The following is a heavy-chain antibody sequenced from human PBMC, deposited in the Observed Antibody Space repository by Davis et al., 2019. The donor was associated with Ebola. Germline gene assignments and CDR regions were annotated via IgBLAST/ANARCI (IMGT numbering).Heavy chain of an antibody. V-gene: IGHV1-69*13. D-gene: IGHD5-12*01. CDR2: IIPVSGVP. Sequence: SVKVSCKASGGTFSSYAISWVRQAPGQGLDWMGGIIPVSGVPKYAQKFQGRVTITADESTSTVYLELSSLRSEDTAVYYCARVVATTNNRDYHYGMDVWGQGTTVTVSS. CDR1: GGTFSSYA. J-gene: IGHJ6*02. CDR3: ARVVATTNNRDYHYGMDV.